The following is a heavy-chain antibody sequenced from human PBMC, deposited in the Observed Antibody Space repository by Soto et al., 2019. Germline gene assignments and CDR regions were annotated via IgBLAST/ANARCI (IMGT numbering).Heavy chain of an antibody. CDR2: IWYDGSNK. D-gene: IGHD2-15*01. Sequence: QVQLVESGGGVVQPGRSLRLSCAASGFTFSSYGMHWVRQAPGKGLEWVAVIWYDGSNKYYADSVKGRFTISRDNSKNTLYLQMNSLRAEDTAVYYCARDREDIVVVGLNWFDPWGQGTLVTVSS. V-gene: IGHV3-33*01. J-gene: IGHJ5*02. CDR3: ARDREDIVVVGLNWFDP. CDR1: GFTFSSYG.